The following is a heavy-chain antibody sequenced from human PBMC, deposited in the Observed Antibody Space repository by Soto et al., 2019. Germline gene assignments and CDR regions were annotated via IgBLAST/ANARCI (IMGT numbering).Heavy chain of an antibody. D-gene: IGHD2-15*01. CDR3: ARAYSGRLPRRADYYYAMDV. J-gene: IGHJ6*02. Sequence: GGSLRLSCAASGFTHSAYDMHWVRQAEGKGLEWVSALGAADDPYYLVSVKGRFTISRENAKNSLYLQMNNLRAGDTAVYYCARAYSGRLPRRADYYYAMDVWGQGTTGTVSS. CDR1: GFTHSAYD. V-gene: IGHV3-13*05. CDR2: LGAADDP.